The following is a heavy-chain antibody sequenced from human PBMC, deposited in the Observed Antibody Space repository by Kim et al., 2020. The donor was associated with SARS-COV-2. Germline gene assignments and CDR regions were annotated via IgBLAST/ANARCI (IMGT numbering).Heavy chain of an antibody. D-gene: IGHD3-10*01. V-gene: IGHV4-59*08. CDR3: ARQRLDYYGSGSYYKTPHAFDI. J-gene: IGHJ3*02. CDR2: IYYSGST. Sequence: SETLSLTCTVSGGSISSYYWSWIRQPPGKGLEWIGYIYYSGSTNYNPSLKSRVTISVDTSKNQFSLKLSSVTAADTAVYYCARQRLDYYGSGSYYKTPHAFDIWGQGTMVTVSS. CDR1: GGSISSYY.